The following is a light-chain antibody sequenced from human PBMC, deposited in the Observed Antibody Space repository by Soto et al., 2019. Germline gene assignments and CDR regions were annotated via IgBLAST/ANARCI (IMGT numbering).Light chain of an antibody. Sequence: IVMTQSKATLSVSPGERATLSCRASQSVSRNLAWYQQKTGQAPRLLINGESTRATGIPDRLSGSGSGTDLTLTISSLEPEDFAVYYCQKYGSSPRTCGQGTKVDIK. J-gene: IGKJ1*01. V-gene: IGKV3-20*01. CDR2: GES. CDR3: QKYGSSPRT. CDR1: QSVSRN.